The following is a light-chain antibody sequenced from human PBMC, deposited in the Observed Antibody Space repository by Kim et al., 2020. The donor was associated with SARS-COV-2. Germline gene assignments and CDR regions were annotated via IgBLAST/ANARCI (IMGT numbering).Light chain of an antibody. CDR3: QQYNNWPLT. CDR1: QSLDSN. CDR2: GAS. J-gene: IGKJ4*01. V-gene: IGKV3-15*01. Sequence: LSPGERATLSCRASQSLDSNLAWYQQKPGQPPRVLIYGASTRTTGIPARFSGSGSGTEFTLTISSLQSEDFAVYYCQQYNNWPLTFGGGTKVDIK.